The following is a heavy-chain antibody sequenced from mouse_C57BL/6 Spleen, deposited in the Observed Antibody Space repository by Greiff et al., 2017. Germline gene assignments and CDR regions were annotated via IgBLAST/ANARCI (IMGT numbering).Heavy chain of an antibody. CDR2: INPNNGGT. J-gene: IGHJ1*03. V-gene: IGHV1-18*01. CDR1: GYTFTDYN. Sequence: VQLQQSGPALVKPGASVKIPCKASGYTFTDYNMDWVKQSHGKSLEWIGDINPNNGGTIYNQKFKGKATLTVDKSSSTAYMELRSLTSEDTAVYYCARRITTVVERWYFDVWGTGATVTVSS. D-gene: IGHD1-1*01. CDR3: ARRITTVVERWYFDV.